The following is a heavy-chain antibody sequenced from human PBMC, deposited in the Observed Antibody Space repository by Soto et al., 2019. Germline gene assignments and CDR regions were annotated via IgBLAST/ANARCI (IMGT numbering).Heavy chain of an antibody. CDR1: GGSISSYY. Sequence: SETLSLTCTVSGGSISSYYWSWIRQPPGKGLEWIGYIYYSGSTNYNPSLKSRVTISVDTSKNQSSLKLSSVTAADTAVYYCARHWTGTDVWWFDPWGQGTLVTVSS. CDR2: IYYSGST. J-gene: IGHJ5*02. V-gene: IGHV4-59*08. D-gene: IGHD1-7*01. CDR3: ARHWTGTDVWWFDP.